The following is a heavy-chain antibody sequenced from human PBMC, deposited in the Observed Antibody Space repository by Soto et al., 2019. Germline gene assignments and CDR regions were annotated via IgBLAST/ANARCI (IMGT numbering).Heavy chain of an antibody. CDR2: IIPIFGTA. D-gene: IGHD6-19*01. CDR1: GGTFSSYA. CDR3: ARGEISSGWYEGYWFDP. J-gene: IGHJ5*02. Sequence: QVQLVQSGAEVKKPGSSVKVSCKASGGTFSSYAISWVRQAPGQGLEWMGGIIPIFGTANYAQKFQGRVTITADKSTSTAYRELSSLRSEDTAVYYCARGEISSGWYEGYWFDPWGQGTLVTVSS. V-gene: IGHV1-69*06.